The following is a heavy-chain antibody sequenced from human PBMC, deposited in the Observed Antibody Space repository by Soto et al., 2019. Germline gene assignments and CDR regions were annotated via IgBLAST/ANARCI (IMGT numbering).Heavy chain of an antibody. CDR1: GFTFSSYS. V-gene: IGHV3-48*01. CDR2: ISSSSSTI. D-gene: IGHD3-10*01. J-gene: IGHJ4*02. CDR3: ARVFLPILWFGELGKGTFDY. Sequence: EVQLVESGGGLVQPGGSLRLSCAASGFTFSSYSMNWVRQAPGKGLEWVSYISSSSSTIYYADSVKGRFTISRDNAKNSLYLQMNSVRAEDTAVYYCARVFLPILWFGELGKGTFDYWGQGTLVTVSS.